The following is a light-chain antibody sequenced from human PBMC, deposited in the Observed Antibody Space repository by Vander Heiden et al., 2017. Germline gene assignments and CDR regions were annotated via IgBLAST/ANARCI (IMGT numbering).Light chain of an antibody. Sequence: DIQMTQSPSTLSASVGDRVTITCRASQSISSWLAWYQQKPGKAPNLLIYKESSLESGVPSSFSGSGSGTEFTLTISRLQPDDFATYYCQQYNSYSWTFGQGTKVEIK. CDR3: QQYNSYSWT. CDR2: KES. V-gene: IGKV1-5*03. CDR1: QSISSW. J-gene: IGKJ1*01.